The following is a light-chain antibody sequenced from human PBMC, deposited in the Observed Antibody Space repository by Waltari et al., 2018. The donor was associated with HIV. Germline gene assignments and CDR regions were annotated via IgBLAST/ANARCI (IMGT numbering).Light chain of an antibody. Sequence: QSVLTQPPSASGTLGQRVTISCPGSSSNVGSKPVYWFQQVPGTAPKLLIYRDYQRRAGIPDRFSGSNSGASASLTISGLRAEDEADYDCVAGDASLSGYVFGTGTKVSVL. CDR1: SSNVGSKP. V-gene: IGLV1-47*01. J-gene: IGLJ1*01. CDR2: RDY. CDR3: VAGDASLSGYV.